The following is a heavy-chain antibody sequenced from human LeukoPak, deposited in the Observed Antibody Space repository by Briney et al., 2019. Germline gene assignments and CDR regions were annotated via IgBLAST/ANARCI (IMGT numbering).Heavy chain of an antibody. CDR2: IYYSGST. CDR3: ATSYAGIVVVPAAIWGGRFDP. V-gene: IGHV4-59*08. CDR1: GGSISSYY. J-gene: IGHJ5*02. Sequence: SETLSLTCTVSGGSISSYYWSWIRQPPGKGLEWIGYIYYSGSTNYNPSLKSRVTISVDTSKNQFSLKLSSVTAADTAVYYCATSYAGIVVVPAAIWGGRFDPWGQGTLVTVSS. D-gene: IGHD2-2*02.